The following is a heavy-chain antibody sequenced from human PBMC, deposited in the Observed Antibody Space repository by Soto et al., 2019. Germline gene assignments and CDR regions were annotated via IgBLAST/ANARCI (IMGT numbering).Heavy chain of an antibody. V-gene: IGHV4-59*01. CDR3: ARGDSSIPFSTPFEY. J-gene: IGHJ4*02. D-gene: IGHD6-13*01. CDR1: GGSISSYY. CDR2: IYYSGST. Sequence: PSETLSLTCTVSGGSISSYYWSWIRQPPGKGLEWIGYIYYSGSTNYNPSLKSRVTISVDTSKNQFSLKLSSVTAADTAVYYCARGDSSIPFSTPFEYWGQGTLVTVSS.